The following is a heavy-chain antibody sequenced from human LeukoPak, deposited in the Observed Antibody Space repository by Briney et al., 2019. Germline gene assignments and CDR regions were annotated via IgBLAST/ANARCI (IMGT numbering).Heavy chain of an antibody. J-gene: IGHJ4*02. Sequence: GGSLRLSCAASGFTASSTYVSWVRQAPGRGLEWVSVIYSDGTTYYAGSVKGRFTISRDNSKNTLYLQMNNLRAEDTAMYYCAKGVTPTYWGQGTLVTVSS. CDR1: GFTASSTY. CDR2: IYSDGTT. CDR3: AKGVTPTY. D-gene: IGHD3-10*01. V-gene: IGHV3-66*01.